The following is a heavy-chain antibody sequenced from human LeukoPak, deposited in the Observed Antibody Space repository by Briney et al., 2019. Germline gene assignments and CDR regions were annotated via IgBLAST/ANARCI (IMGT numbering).Heavy chain of an antibody. CDR3: DRWRGWNVFHY. CDR2: ISSSGNLI. V-gene: IGHV3-48*03. J-gene: IGHJ4*02. D-gene: IGHD1-1*01. CDR1: GLALSGYD. Sequence: RGSLSPSREASGLALSGYDVIRRGQAPGKGLEWVSYISSSGNLIHYADSVKGRFTFSRDNARNSLYLQMNSRRADDTAVYYCDRWRGWNVFHYWRQGTMVAVSS.